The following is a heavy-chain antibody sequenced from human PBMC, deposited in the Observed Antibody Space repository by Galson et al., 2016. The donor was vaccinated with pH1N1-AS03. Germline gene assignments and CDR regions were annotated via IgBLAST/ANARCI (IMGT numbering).Heavy chain of an antibody. D-gene: IGHD3-22*01. CDR1: GFTFSTYT. Sequence: SLRLSCAASGFTFSTYTMNWVRQAPGKGLEWVAYISSSSRFIYYADAVQGRFTISKDSPKNSVYLHMNGLRADDTAVYYCARDGGYSSCWIDFWGQGTLVSVSS. V-gene: IGHV3-21*01. CDR3: ARDGGYSSCWIDF. J-gene: IGHJ4*02. CDR2: ISSSSRFI.